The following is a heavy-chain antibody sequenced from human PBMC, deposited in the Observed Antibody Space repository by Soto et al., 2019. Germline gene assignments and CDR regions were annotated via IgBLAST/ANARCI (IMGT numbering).Heavy chain of an antibody. J-gene: IGHJ6*02. V-gene: IGHV4-34*01. Sequence: SETLSLTCAAYGGSFSGYYWSWIRQPPGKGLEWIGEINHSGSTNYNPSLKSRVTISVDTSKNQFSLKLSSVTAADTAVYYCVRGSGYCSGGSCFGYYYGMDVWGQGTTVTVSS. CDR3: VRGSGYCSGGSCFGYYYGMDV. CDR1: GGSFSGYY. D-gene: IGHD2-15*01. CDR2: INHSGST.